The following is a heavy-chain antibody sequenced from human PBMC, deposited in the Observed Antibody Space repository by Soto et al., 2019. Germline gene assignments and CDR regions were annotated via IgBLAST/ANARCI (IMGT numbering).Heavy chain of an antibody. CDR2: INPNNGVT. Sequence: QVQLVQSGAEVKKPGASVKVSCKASGYTFTDYYMHWVRQAPGQGLEWMGWINPNNGVTNYAQKFQGSVTMTRDKSVSTAYMELSSLRSDDTAVYYCSRGDFYGSGTNYRDYWGQGTLVTVSS. CDR1: GYTFTDYY. J-gene: IGHJ4*02. D-gene: IGHD3-10*01. V-gene: IGHV1-2*02. CDR3: SRGDFYGSGTNYRDY.